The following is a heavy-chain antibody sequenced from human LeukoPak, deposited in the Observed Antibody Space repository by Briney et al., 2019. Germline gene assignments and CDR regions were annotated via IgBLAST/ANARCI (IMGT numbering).Heavy chain of an antibody. V-gene: IGHV3-30*03. Sequence: PGGSLRLSCAASGFTFDDYGMSWVRQAPGKGLEWVAVISYDGSNKYYADSVKGRFTISRDNSKNTLYLQMNSLRAEDTAVYYCARDPSGWFNYFDYWGQGTLVTVSS. J-gene: IGHJ4*02. CDR2: ISYDGSNK. D-gene: IGHD6-19*01. CDR3: ARDPSGWFNYFDY. CDR1: GFTFDDYG.